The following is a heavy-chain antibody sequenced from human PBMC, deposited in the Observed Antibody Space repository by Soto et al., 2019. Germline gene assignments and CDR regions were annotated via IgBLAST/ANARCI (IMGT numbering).Heavy chain of an antibody. V-gene: IGHV1-69*13. CDR1: GGTFSSYA. J-gene: IGHJ4*02. Sequence: ASVKVSCKASGGTFSSYAISWVRQAPGQGLEWMGGIIPIFGTANYAQKFQGRDTITADESTSSAYMELSSLRSEDTAVYYCARGWTTDPSFDYWGQGTLVTVSS. CDR3: ARGWTTDPSFDY. D-gene: IGHD4-17*01. CDR2: IIPIFGTA.